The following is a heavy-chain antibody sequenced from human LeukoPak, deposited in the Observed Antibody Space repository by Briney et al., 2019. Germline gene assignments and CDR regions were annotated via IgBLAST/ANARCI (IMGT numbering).Heavy chain of an antibody. Sequence: GGSLRLSCAASGFTFRRYEMNWVRQAPGKGLXXXLYISSSGSTIYYADSVKGRFTISRDNAKNSLYLQMNSLRAEDTAVYYCARDTKYSLGAFDIWGQGTMVTVSS. V-gene: IGHV3-48*03. CDR2: ISSSGSTI. CDR3: ARDTKYSLGAFDI. CDR1: GFTFRRYE. J-gene: IGHJ3*02. D-gene: IGHD5-18*01.